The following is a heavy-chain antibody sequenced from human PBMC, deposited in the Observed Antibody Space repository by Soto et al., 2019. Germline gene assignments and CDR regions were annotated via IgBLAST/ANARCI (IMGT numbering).Heavy chain of an antibody. D-gene: IGHD2-2*02. J-gene: IGHJ4*02. CDR2: IIPILGIA. CDR3: ARDRQGTPLTAITAFDY. V-gene: IGHV1-69*04. CDR1: GGTFSSYT. Sequence: ASVKVSCKASGGTFSSYTISWVRQAPGQGLEWMGRIIPILGIANYAQKFQGRVTITADKSTSTAYMELSSLRSEDTAVYYCARDRQGTPLTAITAFDYWGQGTLVTVSS.